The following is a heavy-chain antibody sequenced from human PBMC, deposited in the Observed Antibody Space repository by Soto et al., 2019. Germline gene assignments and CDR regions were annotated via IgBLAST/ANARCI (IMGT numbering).Heavy chain of an antibody. Sequence: EVQLLESGGGLVQPGGSLRLSCAASGFTFADYAMTWVRQAPGKGLEWVSAISGSGGSTYYADSVKGRFTISRDNSKNTLYLQMNSPRAEDTAVYYCAKGSPVVAAVDWFDPWGQGTLVTVSS. J-gene: IGHJ5*02. V-gene: IGHV3-23*01. CDR2: ISGSGGST. CDR3: AKGSPVVAAVDWFDP. CDR1: GFTFADYA. D-gene: IGHD2-15*01.